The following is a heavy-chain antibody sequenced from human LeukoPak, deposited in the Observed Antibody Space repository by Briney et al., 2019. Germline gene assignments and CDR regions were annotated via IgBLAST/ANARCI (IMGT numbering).Heavy chain of an antibody. D-gene: IGHD2-2*01. Sequence: GGSLRLSCAASGFTFSGSAMHWVRQASGKGLEWVGRIRSKANSYATAYAASVKGRFTISRDDSKNTAYPQMNSLKTEDTAVYYCTRGVVPAATWFDPWGQGTLVTVSS. J-gene: IGHJ5*02. CDR2: IRSKANSYAT. CDR3: TRGVVPAATWFDP. V-gene: IGHV3-73*01. CDR1: GFTFSGSA.